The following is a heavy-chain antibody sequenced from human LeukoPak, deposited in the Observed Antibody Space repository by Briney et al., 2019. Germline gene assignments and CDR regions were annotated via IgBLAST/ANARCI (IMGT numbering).Heavy chain of an antibody. V-gene: IGHV3-23*01. J-gene: IGHJ4*02. CDR2: ISGSGGST. CDR3: ARPRGCGSSRCNNFDY. CDR1: GSTFSSYA. D-gene: IGHD2-2*01. Sequence: GGSLRLSCAASGSTFSSYAMSWVRQAPGKGLEWVSAISGSGGSTYYADSVKGRFTISRDNSKNTLYLQMNRLRAEDTAVYYCARPRGCGSSRCNNFDYWGQGTLVTVSS.